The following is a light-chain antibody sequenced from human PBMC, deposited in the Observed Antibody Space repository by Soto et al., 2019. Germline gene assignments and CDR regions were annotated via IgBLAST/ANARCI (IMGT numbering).Light chain of an antibody. Sequence: EIVMTQSPATLSVSPGERATLSCRASQGVSSNLAWYTQKPGQAPRLLIYGASTRATGIPARFSGRGSGPEVTLTISSLQDEDFAVYYCQQYNNWPHWSFGQGTKVVIK. CDR1: QGVSSN. J-gene: IGKJ1*01. CDR2: GAS. V-gene: IGKV3-15*01. CDR3: QQYNNWPHWS.